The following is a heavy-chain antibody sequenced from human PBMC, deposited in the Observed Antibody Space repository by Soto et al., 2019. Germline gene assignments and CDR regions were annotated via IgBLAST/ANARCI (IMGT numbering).Heavy chain of an antibody. CDR2: IYHSGST. CDR3: ARDMVRGVIHY. Sequence: SEILSLTCVVSGASISGSNWWSWVRQPPGKGLEWIGEIYHSGSTNYSPSLNSRVTISVDKSKNQFSLKLSSVTAADTAVYYCARDMVRGVIHYWGQGILVTVSS. D-gene: IGHD3-10*01. J-gene: IGHJ4*02. V-gene: IGHV4-4*02. CDR1: GASISGSNW.